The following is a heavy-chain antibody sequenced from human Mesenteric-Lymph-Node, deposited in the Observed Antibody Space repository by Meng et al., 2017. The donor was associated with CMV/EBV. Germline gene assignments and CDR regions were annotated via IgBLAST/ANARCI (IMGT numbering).Heavy chain of an antibody. Sequence: SETLSLTCIVSGGPVSSGDYHWTWIRQPPGKGLEWIGNIYYSGSPNYNPSVKSRVTISVDTSKNQFSLKLSSVTAADTAVYYCARLLLPNRGGLGGDYARKYDYYYYGMDVWGQGTTVTVSS. V-gene: IGHV4-61*08. CDR2: IYYSGSP. CDR1: GGPVSSGDYH. CDR3: ARLLLPNRGGLGGDYARKYDYYYYGMDV. J-gene: IGHJ6*02. D-gene: IGHD2-21*02.